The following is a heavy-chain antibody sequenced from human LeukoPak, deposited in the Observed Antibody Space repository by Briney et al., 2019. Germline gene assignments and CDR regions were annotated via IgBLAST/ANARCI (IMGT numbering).Heavy chain of an antibody. D-gene: IGHD4-17*01. Sequence: GGSLRLSCAASGFTFSSYSMNWVRQAPGKGLEWVSYISSSSTIYYADSVKGRFTISRDNAKNSLYLQMNSLRAEDTAVYYCARDRYGDYVGYWGQGTLVTVSS. V-gene: IGHV3-48*01. CDR3: ARDRYGDYVGY. CDR2: ISSSSTI. CDR1: GFTFSSYS. J-gene: IGHJ4*02.